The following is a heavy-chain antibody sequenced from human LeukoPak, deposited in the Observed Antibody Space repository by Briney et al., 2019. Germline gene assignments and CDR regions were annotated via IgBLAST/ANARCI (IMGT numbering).Heavy chain of an antibody. CDR2: LSGNEDLV. CDR1: GFTFTTYA. J-gene: IGHJ4*02. D-gene: IGHD6-19*01. Sequence: QTGGSLRLSCAASGFTFTTYAMSWVRQAPGKGLEWVASLSGNEDLVLYPDSLRGRFTISRDNSKNTLYLQLNSLRIEDTAVYYCAKDRRGSGWYGGFDSWGQGILVTVSA. V-gene: IGHV3-23*01. CDR3: AKDRRGSGWYGGFDS.